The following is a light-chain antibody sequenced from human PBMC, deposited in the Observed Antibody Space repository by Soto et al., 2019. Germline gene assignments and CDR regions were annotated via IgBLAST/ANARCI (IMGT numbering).Light chain of an antibody. CDR1: QVISKY. V-gene: IGKV1-9*01. CDR3: QYLNSFPLT. CDR2: LSS. Sequence: IQLTQSPSSLSASVVDRVTITFRASQVISKYLAWYQQKPGTAPKLLIYLSSTLQGGVPSRFSGSGSGTDFSLTISSLQPEDVATYYCQYLNSFPLTFGGGTKVDIK. J-gene: IGKJ4*01.